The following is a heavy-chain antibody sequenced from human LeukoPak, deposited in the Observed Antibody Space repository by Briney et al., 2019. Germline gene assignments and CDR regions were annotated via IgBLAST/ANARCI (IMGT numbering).Heavy chain of an antibody. Sequence: GESLKISWKSSGYSFTSYLIGWVRQTPGKGLEWMWIIYPGDSDNRYSPSLKGQVTISVDKSISTAYLQWSSLKASDTAMYYCASGRLRRTRDAFDIWGQGTMVTVSS. D-gene: IGHD4-17*01. CDR1: GYSFTSYL. CDR3: ASGRLRRTRDAFDI. CDR2: IYPGDSDN. V-gene: IGHV5-51*01. J-gene: IGHJ3*02.